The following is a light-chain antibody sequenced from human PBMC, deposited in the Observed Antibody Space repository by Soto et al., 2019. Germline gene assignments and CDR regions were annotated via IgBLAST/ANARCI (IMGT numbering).Light chain of an antibody. V-gene: IGKV1-9*01. Sequence: IQLTQSPSSLSASVGDRVTLTCRASQGIRSYLAWYQQKPGKAPKLLIYAASALQSGVPSRFSGSGSGTDFSLTISSLQPEDFATYYCQQLNDYPITFGQGTRLEIK. CDR3: QQLNDYPIT. J-gene: IGKJ5*01. CDR2: AAS. CDR1: QGIRSY.